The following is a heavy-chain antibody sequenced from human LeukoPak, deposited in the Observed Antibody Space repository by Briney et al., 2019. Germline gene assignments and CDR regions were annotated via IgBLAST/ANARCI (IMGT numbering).Heavy chain of an antibody. CDR1: GGSISSYY. CDR3: AREGDYYGSGSSNWFDP. CDR2: IYYSGST. J-gene: IGHJ5*02. V-gene: IGHV4-59*12. D-gene: IGHD3-10*01. Sequence: PSETLSLTCTVSGGSISSYYWSWIRQPPGKGLEWIGYIYYSGSTNYNPSLKSRVTMSVDTSKNQFSLKLSSVTAADTAVYYCAREGDYYGSGSSNWFDPWGQGTLVTVSS.